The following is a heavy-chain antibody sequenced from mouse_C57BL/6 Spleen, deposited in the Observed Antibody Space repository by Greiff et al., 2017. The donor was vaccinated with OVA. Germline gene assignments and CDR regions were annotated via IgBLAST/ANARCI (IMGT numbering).Heavy chain of an antibody. CDR2: IDPEDGDT. CDR1: GFNIKDYY. J-gene: IGHJ3*01. CDR3: TTNYYGSRTWFAY. Sequence: VQLKESGAELVRPGASVKLSCTASGFNIKDYYMHWVKQRPEQGLEWIGRIDPEDGDTEYAPKFQGKATMTADTSSNSASLQLSSLTSEDTAVYYCTTNYYGSRTWFAYWGQGTLVTVSA. D-gene: IGHD1-1*01. V-gene: IGHV14-1*01.